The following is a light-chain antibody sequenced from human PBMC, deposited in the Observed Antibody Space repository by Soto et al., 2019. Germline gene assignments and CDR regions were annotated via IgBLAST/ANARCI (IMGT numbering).Light chain of an antibody. V-gene: IGKV3-20*01. J-gene: IGKJ1*01. CDR3: RPYCSSGR. CDR1: KSVSNNY. Sequence: TLSASTLALSPRQRATHSCRASKSVSNNYLAWYQQKPGQAPRLLIYGASNRATGIPDRFSGSGTGTDFILPRCRQSPEASVVYYGRPYCSSGRVGRGTKVDIK. CDR2: GAS.